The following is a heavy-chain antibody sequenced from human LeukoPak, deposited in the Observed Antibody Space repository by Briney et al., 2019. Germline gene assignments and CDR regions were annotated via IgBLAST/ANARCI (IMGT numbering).Heavy chain of an antibody. CDR1: GGTFSNYA. J-gene: IGHJ4*02. V-gene: IGHV1-69*06. D-gene: IGHD3-10*01. Sequence: SVKVSCKASGGTFSNYAITWVRQVPGQGLEWMGGIIPIFGTGNYAPKFQGRVTITADKSTSTAYMELSSLISEDTAVYYCARAPRPMLRGVPGDFWGQGTLVTVSS. CDR3: ARAPRPMLRGVPGDF. CDR2: IIPIFGTG.